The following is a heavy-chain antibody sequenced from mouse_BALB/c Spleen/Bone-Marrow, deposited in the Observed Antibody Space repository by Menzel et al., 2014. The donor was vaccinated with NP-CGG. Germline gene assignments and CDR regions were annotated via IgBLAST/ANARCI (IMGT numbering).Heavy chain of an antibody. Sequence: EVQVVESGGGLVQPKGSLKLSCAASGFTFNTYAMNWVRQAPGKGLEWVARIRSKSNNYATYYADSVKDRFTISRDDSQSMLYLQMNNLKTEDTAMYYCVRGWEYFDYWGQGTILTVSS. V-gene: IGHV10-1*02. D-gene: IGHD3-3*01. J-gene: IGHJ2*01. CDR3: VRGWEYFDY. CDR2: IRSKSNNYAT. CDR1: GFTFNTYA.